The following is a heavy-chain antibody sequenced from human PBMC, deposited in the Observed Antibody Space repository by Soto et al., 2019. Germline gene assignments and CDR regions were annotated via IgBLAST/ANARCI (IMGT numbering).Heavy chain of an antibody. CDR2: IKGDGSEK. V-gene: IGHV3-7*03. Sequence: GGSLRLSCGASGFTFSTYWMSWVRQAPAPGKGREWVANIKGDGSEKNYVDSVRGRITISRDNADNSLPLQMDSQSAEDTAVYYCAMGGHIDFCGPGALVTVSS. D-gene: IGHD3-16*01. J-gene: IGHJ4*02. CDR1: GFTFSTYW. CDR3: AMGGHIDF.